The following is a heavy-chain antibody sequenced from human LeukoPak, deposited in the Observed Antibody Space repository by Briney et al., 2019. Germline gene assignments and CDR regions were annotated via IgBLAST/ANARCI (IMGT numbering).Heavy chain of an antibody. Sequence: RGSLRLSCAASGFTFSSYWMHWVRQAPGKGPAWVSRMNTDSSLINYADSVKGRFTISRDNAKNTLYLQMNSLRPEDTAIYYCARNLYTSGDYWGQGTMVTVSS. J-gene: IGHJ4*02. CDR3: ARNLYTSGDY. CDR1: GFTFSSYW. D-gene: IGHD6-19*01. CDR2: MNTDSSLI. V-gene: IGHV3-74*01.